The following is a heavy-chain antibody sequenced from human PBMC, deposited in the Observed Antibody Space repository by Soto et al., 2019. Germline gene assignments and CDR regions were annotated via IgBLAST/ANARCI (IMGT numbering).Heavy chain of an antibody. CDR3: AKCTSTSCHLGSDY. V-gene: IGHV3-30-3*01. Sequence: QVQLQESGPGLVKPSQTLSLTCTVSGGSISSGGYYWSWIRQHPGKGLEWVALISYDGNNNYYTDSVKGRFTISRDNSKSALYLQMNSLRPEDTAVYYCAKCTSTSCHLGSDYWGQGTLVTVSS. CDR2: ISYDGNNN. D-gene: IGHD2-2*01. J-gene: IGHJ4*02. CDR1: GGSISSGG.